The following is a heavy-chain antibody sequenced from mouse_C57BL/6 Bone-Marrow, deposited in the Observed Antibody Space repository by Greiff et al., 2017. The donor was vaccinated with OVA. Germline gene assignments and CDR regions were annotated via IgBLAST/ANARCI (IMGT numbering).Heavy chain of an antibody. J-gene: IGHJ1*03. CDR2: INPYNGDT. D-gene: IGHD1-1*01. CDR1: GYSFTGYF. Sequence: EVQLQQSGPELVKPGDSVKISCKASGYSFTGYFMNWVMQSHGKSLEWIGRINPYNGDTFYNQKFKGKATLTVDKSSSTAHMELRSLTSEDSAVYYCARYYYGSSYVYFDVWGTGTTVTVSS. CDR3: ARYYYGSSYVYFDV. V-gene: IGHV1-20*01.